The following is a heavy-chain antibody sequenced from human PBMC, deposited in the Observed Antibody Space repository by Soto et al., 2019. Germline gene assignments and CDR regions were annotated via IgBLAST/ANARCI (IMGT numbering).Heavy chain of an antibody. J-gene: IGHJ6*02. CDR2: ISWNSGTI. D-gene: IGHD6-19*01. V-gene: IGHV3-9*01. Sequence: GGSLRLSCAASGFTFDDHAMHWVRQGPGKGLEWVSGISWNSGTIVYADSVKGRFTISRDNTKNSLYLQMDSLRREDTALYYCAKDIKSTGWYFGLHLWGPGTTVTVSS. CDR3: AKDIKSTGWYFGLHL. CDR1: GFTFDDHA.